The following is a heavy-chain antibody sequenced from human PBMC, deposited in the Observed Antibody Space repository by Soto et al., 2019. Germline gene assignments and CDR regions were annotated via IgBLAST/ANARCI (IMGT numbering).Heavy chain of an antibody. CDR2: IIPILGIA. J-gene: IGHJ4*02. D-gene: IGHD1-26*01. CDR1: GGTFSSYT. V-gene: IGHV1-69*08. Sequence: QVQLVQSGAEVKKPGSSVKVSCKASGGTFSSYTISWVRQAPGQGLEWMGRIIPILGIANYAQKFQGRVTIXAXRATSTAYMELSSLRSEDTAVYYCARDIRGGGATPAWGQGTLVTVSS. CDR3: ARDIRGGGATPA.